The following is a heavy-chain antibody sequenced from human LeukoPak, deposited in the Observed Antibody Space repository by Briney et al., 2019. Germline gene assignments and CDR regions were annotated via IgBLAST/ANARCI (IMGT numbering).Heavy chain of an antibody. CDR1: GFTFSSYG. D-gene: IGHD3-22*01. V-gene: IGHV3-30*03. CDR3: ASVYYYDSSGYFYGMDV. J-gene: IGHJ6*02. Sequence: GGSLRLSCAASGFTFSSYGMHWVRKAPGKGLEWVAVISYDGSNKYYADSVKGRFTISRDNSKNTLYLQMNSLRAEDTAVYYCASVYYYDSSGYFYGMDVWGQGTTVTVSS. CDR2: ISYDGSNK.